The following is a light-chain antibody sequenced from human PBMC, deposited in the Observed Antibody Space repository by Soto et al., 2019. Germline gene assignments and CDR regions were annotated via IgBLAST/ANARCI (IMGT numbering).Light chain of an antibody. Sequence: DIVLAQSPATLSLSPGERATLSCRASQSVSSYLAWYQQKPGQAPRLLIYDASNRATGIPARFSGSGSGTDFTLTISSLEPEDFAVYYCQQHSNWPPTFGQGTKVDIK. CDR3: QQHSNWPPT. J-gene: IGKJ1*01. V-gene: IGKV3-11*01. CDR1: QSVSSY. CDR2: DAS.